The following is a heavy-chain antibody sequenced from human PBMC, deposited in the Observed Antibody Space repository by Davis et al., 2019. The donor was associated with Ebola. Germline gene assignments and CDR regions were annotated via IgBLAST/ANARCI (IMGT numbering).Heavy chain of an antibody. V-gene: IGHV1-69*10. D-gene: IGHD6-13*01. J-gene: IGHJ4*02. Sequence: AASVKVSCKASGGTFSSYAISWVRQAPGQGLEWMGGIIPIFGIANYAQKFQGRVTITADKSTSTAYMELSSLRSEDTAVYYCARDVGTAAAGYSSSGEAYWGQGTLVTVSS. CDR3: ARDVGTAAAGYSSSGEAY. CDR2: IIPIFGIA. CDR1: GGTFSSYA.